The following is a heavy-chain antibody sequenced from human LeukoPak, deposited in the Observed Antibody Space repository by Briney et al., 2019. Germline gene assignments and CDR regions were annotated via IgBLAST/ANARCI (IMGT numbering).Heavy chain of an antibody. Sequence: PSQTLSLTCTVSGGSISSGGYYWSWTRQHPGKGLEWIGYIYYSGSTYYNPSLKSRVTISVDTSKNQFSLKLSSVTAADTAVYYCARVDYGQYSCFDLWGRGTLVTVSS. CDR2: IYYSGST. V-gene: IGHV4-31*03. CDR1: GGSISSGGYY. CDR3: ARVDYGQYSCFDL. D-gene: IGHD4-17*01. J-gene: IGHJ2*01.